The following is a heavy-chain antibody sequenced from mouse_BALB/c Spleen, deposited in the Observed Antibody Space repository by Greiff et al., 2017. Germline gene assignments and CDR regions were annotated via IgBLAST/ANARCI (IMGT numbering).Heavy chain of an antibody. CDR1: GFTFSSYG. J-gene: IGHJ2*01. Sequence: EVKLMESGGGLVQPGGSLKLSCAASGFTFSSYGMSWVRQTPDKRLELVATINSNGGSTYYPDSVKGRFTISRDNAKNTLYLQMSSLKSEDTAMYYCARDRNNWALDYWGQGTTLTVSS. CDR2: INSNGGST. V-gene: IGHV5-6-3*01. CDR3: ARDRNNWALDY. D-gene: IGHD4-1*01.